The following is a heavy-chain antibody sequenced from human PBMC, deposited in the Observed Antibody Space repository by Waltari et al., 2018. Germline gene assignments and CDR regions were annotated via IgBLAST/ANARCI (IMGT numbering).Heavy chain of an antibody. V-gene: IGHV4-31*03. Sequence: QVQLQESGPGLVKPSQTLSLTCTVSGGSISSGGYYWSWIRQHPGKGLEWIGYINYRGSTYYNPSLKSRVTISVDTSKNQFSLKLSSVTAADTAVYYCARYYSSGWYDVADWGQGTLVTVSS. J-gene: IGHJ4*02. CDR2: INYRGST. CDR1: GGSISSGGYY. CDR3: ARYYSSGWYDVAD. D-gene: IGHD6-19*01.